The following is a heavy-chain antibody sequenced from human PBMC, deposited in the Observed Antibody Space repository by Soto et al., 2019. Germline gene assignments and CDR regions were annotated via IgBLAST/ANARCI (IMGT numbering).Heavy chain of an antibody. J-gene: IGHJ4*02. CDR3: ARVHGSGSRLPSFFDY. Sequence: SETLSLTCSLSGFSIGIYCFSWIRQSPGKGLEWIGYVFYSGSTNYSPSLKSRVTMSIDTSKNQFSLKLVSVTAADTAVYYCARVHGSGSRLPSFFDYWGQGTLVTV. V-gene: IGHV4-59*01. D-gene: IGHD3-10*01. CDR1: GFSIGIYC. CDR2: VFYSGST.